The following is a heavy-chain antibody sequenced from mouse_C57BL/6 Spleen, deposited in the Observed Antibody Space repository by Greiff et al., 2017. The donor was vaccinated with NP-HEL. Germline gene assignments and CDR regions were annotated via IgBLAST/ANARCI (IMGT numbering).Heavy chain of an antibody. Sequence: EVKLQESGPGLVKPSQSLSLTCSVTGYSITSGYYWNWIRQFPGNKLEWMGYISYDGSNNYNPSLKNRISITRDTSKNQFFLKLKSVTTEDTATYYCARGNGRYYYAMDYWGQGTSVTVSS. V-gene: IGHV3-6*01. CDR2: ISYDGSN. D-gene: IGHD1-1*02. CDR3: ARGNGRYYYAMDY. J-gene: IGHJ4*01. CDR1: GYSITSGYY.